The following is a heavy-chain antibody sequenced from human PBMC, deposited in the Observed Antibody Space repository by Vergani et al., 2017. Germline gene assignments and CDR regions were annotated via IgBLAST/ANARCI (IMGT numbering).Heavy chain of an antibody. Sequence: QLQLQESGSGLVKPSQTLSLTCAVSGGSISSGGYSWSWIRQPPGKGLEWIGYIYHSGSTYYNPSLKSRVTISVDRSKNQFSLKLSSVTAADTAVHYCARGGTVVGSGAFDIWGQGTMVTVSS. V-gene: IGHV4-30-2*01. CDR1: GGSISSGGYS. CDR2: IYHSGST. D-gene: IGHD4-23*01. CDR3: ARGGTVVGSGAFDI. J-gene: IGHJ3*02.